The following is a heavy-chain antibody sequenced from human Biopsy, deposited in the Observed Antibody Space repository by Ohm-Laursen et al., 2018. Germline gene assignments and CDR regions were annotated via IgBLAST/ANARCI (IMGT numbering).Heavy chain of an antibody. CDR2: FAPENGRI. V-gene: IGHV1-24*01. Sequence: ASVKVSCKVSGYSLTELSMHWVRQALGQGLEWMGGFAPENGRIVYSQKFQGRVTMTEDTSTSTAYMEVWRLRSDDTAVYYCAADINVWNVNYWGQGTQVIVSS. J-gene: IGHJ4*02. CDR3: AADINVWNVNY. CDR1: GYSLTELS. D-gene: IGHD1-1*01.